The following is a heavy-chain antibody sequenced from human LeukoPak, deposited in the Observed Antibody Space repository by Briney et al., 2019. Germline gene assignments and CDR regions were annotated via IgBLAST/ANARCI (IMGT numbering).Heavy chain of an antibody. CDR3: ARRRILIDTDFDY. CDR1: GGSFSGYY. V-gene: IGHV4-34*01. Sequence: SETLSLTCAVYGGSFSGYYWSWIRQPPGKGLEWIGEINHSGSTNYNPSLKSRVTISVDTSKNQFSLKLSSVTAADTAVYYCARRRILIDTDFDYWGQGTLVTVSS. J-gene: IGHJ4*02. CDR2: INHSGST. D-gene: IGHD3-16*02.